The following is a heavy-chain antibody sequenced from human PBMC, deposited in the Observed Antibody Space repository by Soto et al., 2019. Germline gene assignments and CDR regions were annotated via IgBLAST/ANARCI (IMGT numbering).Heavy chain of an antibody. J-gene: IGHJ3*02. V-gene: IGHV3-30*18. Sequence: QRQLVESGGGVVQPGGSLRLSCAASGFTFSTYGIHWVRQAPGKGLEWVAVVSNDGRNQYYADSVKGRFTISRDNSKNMAYVQMDSLRAEDTALYFCAKVGVVHLTTVSHGAFDIWGRGTMVTVSS. D-gene: IGHD4-17*01. CDR2: VSNDGRNQ. CDR1: GFTFSTYG. CDR3: AKVGVVHLTTVSHGAFDI.